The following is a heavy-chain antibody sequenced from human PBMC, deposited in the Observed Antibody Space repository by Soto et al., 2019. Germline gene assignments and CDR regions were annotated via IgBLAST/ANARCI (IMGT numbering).Heavy chain of an antibody. CDR3: ARAPSGYDSSGYYYYGMDV. Sequence: SVKVSCKASGGTFSSYAISWVRQAPGQGLEWMGGIIPIFGTANYAQKFQGRVTITADESTSTAYMELSSLRSEDTAVYYCARAPSGYDSSGYYYYGMDVWGQGTTVTVSS. J-gene: IGHJ6*02. V-gene: IGHV1-69*13. CDR1: GGTFSSYA. D-gene: IGHD3-22*01. CDR2: IIPIFGTA.